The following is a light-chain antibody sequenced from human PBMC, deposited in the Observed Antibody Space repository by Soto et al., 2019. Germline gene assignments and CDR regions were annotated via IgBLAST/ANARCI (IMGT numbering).Light chain of an antibody. J-gene: IGLJ1*01. Sequence: QSALTQPHSVSGSPGQSVTISCTGTSSDVGGYNYVSWYQQHPGKAPKLMIYDVSKRPSGVPDRFSGPKSGNTASLTISGLQAEDEADYYCCSYAGSYTYVFGTGTKLTVL. CDR3: CSYAGSYTYV. CDR2: DVS. CDR1: SSDVGGYNY. V-gene: IGLV2-11*01.